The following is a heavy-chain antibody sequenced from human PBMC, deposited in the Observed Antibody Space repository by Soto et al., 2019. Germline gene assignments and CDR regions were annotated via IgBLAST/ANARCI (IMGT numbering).Heavy chain of an antibody. CDR2: IYFDGITT. CDR3: ARGGAMGVDY. CDR1: GFTFDTHW. D-gene: IGHD1-26*01. V-gene: IGHV3-74*01. Sequence: PAESLRLSCTASGFTFDTHWMHWVRQAPGKGLVWVSRIYFDGITTNYADSVKGRLTVSRDNAKNTVYLHVNTLRDEDTAVYYCARGGAMGVDYWGQGTLVTVSS. J-gene: IGHJ4*02.